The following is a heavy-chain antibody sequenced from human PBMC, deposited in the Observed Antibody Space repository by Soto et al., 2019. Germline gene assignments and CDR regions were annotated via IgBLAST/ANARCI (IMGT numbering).Heavy chain of an antibody. V-gene: IGHV4-59*12. CDR2: INHSGST. CDR3: ARDSTNYYYGLDV. Sequence: SETLSLTCSVSGGSISSFYWSWIRQPPGTGLEWIGNINHSGSTNYNPSLKSRVSISVDTSKNQFSLKLSSVTAADSAVYYCARDSTNYYYGLDVWGQGTTVTVSS. J-gene: IGHJ6*02. D-gene: IGHD5-12*01. CDR1: GGSISSFY.